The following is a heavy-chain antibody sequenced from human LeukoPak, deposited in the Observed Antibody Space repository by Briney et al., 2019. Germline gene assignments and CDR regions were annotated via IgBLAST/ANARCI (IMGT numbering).Heavy chain of an antibody. D-gene: IGHD6-19*01. Sequence: SETLSLTCTVSGGSISSYYWSWIRQPPGKGLEWIGYIYYSGSTNYNPSLKSRVTISVDTSKNQFSLKLSSVTAADTAVYYCARVRSSGWYSGSGYYYYMDVWGKGTTVTVSS. CDR3: ARVRSSGWYSGSGYYYYMDV. V-gene: IGHV4-59*12. CDR1: GGSISSYY. J-gene: IGHJ6*03. CDR2: IYYSGST.